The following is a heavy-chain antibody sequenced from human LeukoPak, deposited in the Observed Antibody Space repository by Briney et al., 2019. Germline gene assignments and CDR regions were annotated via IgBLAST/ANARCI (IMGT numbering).Heavy chain of an antibody. V-gene: IGHV3-15*07. Sequence: GGSLRLSCATSGFTFSNAWMNWVRQAPGKGLEWVGRIRSNSDGGTIDYAAPVKGRFTLSRDDSKTTLYLQMNSLQTEDTAVYYCATDFYDSTWGQGTLVTVSP. CDR1: GFTFSNAW. CDR3: ATDFYDST. CDR2: IRSNSDGGTI. J-gene: IGHJ5*02. D-gene: IGHD3-22*01.